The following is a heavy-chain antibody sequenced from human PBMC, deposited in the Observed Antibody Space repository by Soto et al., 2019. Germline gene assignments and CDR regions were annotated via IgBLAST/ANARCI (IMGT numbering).Heavy chain of an antibody. D-gene: IGHD6-19*01. CDR2: INPNSGGT. CDR1: GYTFTGYY. Sequence: QVQLVQSGAEVKKPGASVKVSCKASGYTFTGYYMHWVRQAPGQGLEWMGWINPNSGGTNYAQKFQVGVNIPRDRSISTAYLELSRLRSDATAVYYCARDSGGWTSGGMDVWGQGTTVTVSS. V-gene: IGHV1-2*02. J-gene: IGHJ6*02. CDR3: ARDSGGWTSGGMDV.